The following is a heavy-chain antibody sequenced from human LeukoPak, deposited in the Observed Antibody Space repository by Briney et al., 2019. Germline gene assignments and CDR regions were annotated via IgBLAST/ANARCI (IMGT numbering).Heavy chain of an antibody. CDR3: AKDGVLSGWYMGYFDY. D-gene: IGHD6-19*01. CDR2: IRYDGSNK. CDR1: GFTFSSYG. J-gene: IGHJ4*02. Sequence: GRSLRLSCAASGFTFSSYGMHWVRQAPGKGLEWVAFIRYDGSNKYYADSVKGRFTISRDNSKNTLYLQMNSLRAEDTAVHYCAKDGVLSGWYMGYFDYWGQGTLVTVSS. V-gene: IGHV3-30*02.